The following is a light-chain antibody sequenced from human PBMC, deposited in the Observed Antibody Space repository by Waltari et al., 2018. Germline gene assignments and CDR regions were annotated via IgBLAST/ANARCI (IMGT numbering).Light chain of an antibody. CDR2: EVS. J-gene: IGLJ3*02. CDR3: SSYTSSSTLWV. Sequence: QSALTQPASVSGSPGQSITISCTGTSSDVGGYNYVSWYQQHPGKAPKLMIDEVSNRPSGFSNRFSGSKPGNTASLTISGLQAEDEADYYCSSYTSSSTLWVFGGGTKLTVL. V-gene: IGLV2-14*01. CDR1: SSDVGGYNY.